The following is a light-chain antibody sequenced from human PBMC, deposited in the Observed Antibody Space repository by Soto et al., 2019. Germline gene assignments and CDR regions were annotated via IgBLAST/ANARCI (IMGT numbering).Light chain of an antibody. CDR3: QKYSSAPV. CDR1: QGIRNS. Sequence: DIQMTQSPTSLSASVGDRVTITCRASQGIRNSVAWYQQKPGKAPKLLNYAASTLHSVVPSRFSGSGSGTDFPLTLTSLQPEDGATCPCQKYSSAPVFGPGTKVEIK. V-gene: IGKV1-27*01. J-gene: IGKJ3*01. CDR2: AAS.